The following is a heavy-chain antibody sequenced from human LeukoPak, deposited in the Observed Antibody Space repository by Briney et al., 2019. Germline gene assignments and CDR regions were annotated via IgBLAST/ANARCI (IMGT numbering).Heavy chain of an antibody. CDR2: ISAYNGNT. D-gene: IGHD6-13*01. Sequence: ASVKVSCKASGYTFTSYGISWVRQAPGQGLEWMGWISAYNGNTNYAQKLQGRVTMTTDTSTSTAYMELRSLRSDDTAVYYCARAPILDPGIAAAGHRAGYWGQGTLVTVSS. V-gene: IGHV1-18*01. J-gene: IGHJ4*02. CDR1: GYTFTSYG. CDR3: ARAPILDPGIAAAGHRAGY.